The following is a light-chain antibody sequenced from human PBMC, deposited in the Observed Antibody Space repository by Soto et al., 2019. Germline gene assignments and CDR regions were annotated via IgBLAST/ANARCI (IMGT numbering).Light chain of an antibody. CDR1: QGISSA. Sequence: AIQLTQSPSSLSASVGDRVTITCRASQGISSAVAWYQQKPGKPPKLLMYDASSLESGVPPRFSGSGSGTDFTLSISSLQPEDFAHYYCQQTYSNLWTFGQGTRVEVK. J-gene: IGKJ1*01. V-gene: IGKV1-13*02. CDR3: QQTYSNLWT. CDR2: DAS.